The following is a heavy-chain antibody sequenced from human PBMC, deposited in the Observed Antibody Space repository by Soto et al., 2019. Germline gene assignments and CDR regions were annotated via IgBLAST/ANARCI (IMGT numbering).Heavy chain of an antibody. Sequence: GGSLRLSCAASGFTFSSYSMNWVRQAPGKGLEWVSYISSSSSTIYYADSVKGRFTISRDNAKNSLYLQMNSLRDEDTAVYYCARVGLESPPGRVDWYFDLWGRGTLVTVSS. CDR3: ARVGLESPPGRVDWYFDL. V-gene: IGHV3-48*02. CDR1: GFTFSSYS. D-gene: IGHD3-10*01. J-gene: IGHJ2*01. CDR2: ISSSSSTI.